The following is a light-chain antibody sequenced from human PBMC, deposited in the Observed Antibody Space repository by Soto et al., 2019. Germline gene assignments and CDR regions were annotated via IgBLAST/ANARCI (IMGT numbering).Light chain of an antibody. J-gene: IGKJ5*01. CDR3: QQYKNWPPIT. CDR1: QSVSSY. V-gene: IGKV3-15*01. CDR2: GAS. Sequence: EIVLTQSPATLSLSPGERATLSCRASQSVSSYLAWYQQKPGQAPRLLIYGASSRAAGIPARFSGSGSGTEFTLTISTLQSEDFAVYYCQQYKNWPPITFGQGTRLEN.